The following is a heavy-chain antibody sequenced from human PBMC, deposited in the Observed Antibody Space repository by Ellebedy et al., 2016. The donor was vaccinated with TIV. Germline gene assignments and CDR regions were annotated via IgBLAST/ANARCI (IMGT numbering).Heavy chain of an antibody. Sequence: GESLKISXSASGFTFSSYAMSWVRQAPGKGLEWVSAISGSTGGTFYADSVKGRFTISRDNSKNTLYLQMNSLRVEDTAVYYCARGGVGGTIDPWGQGTLVTVSS. D-gene: IGHD1-26*01. CDR2: ISGSTGGT. CDR1: GFTFSSYA. J-gene: IGHJ5*02. CDR3: ARGGVGGTIDP. V-gene: IGHV3-23*01.